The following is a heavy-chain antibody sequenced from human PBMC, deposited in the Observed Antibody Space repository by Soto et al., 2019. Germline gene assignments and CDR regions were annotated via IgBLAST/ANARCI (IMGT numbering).Heavy chain of an antibody. V-gene: IGHV2-5*02. D-gene: IGHD3-10*01. Sequence: QITLKESGPTLVKPTQTLTLTCSFSGFSLSTRGVGVGWICQPPGKALEWLALIYWDDDRRYSPSLKSRLTITKDTSKTQVVLTMTNMAPVDTASYYCARRLRFGELLWGQGTLVTVSS. J-gene: IGHJ4*02. CDR1: GFSLSTRGVG. CDR3: ARRLRFGELL. CDR2: IYWDDDR.